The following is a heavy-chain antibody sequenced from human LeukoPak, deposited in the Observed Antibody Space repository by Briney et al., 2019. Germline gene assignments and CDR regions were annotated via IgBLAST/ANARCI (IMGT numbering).Heavy chain of an antibody. CDR1: GFTFSSYA. V-gene: IGHV3-21*01. J-gene: IGHJ4*02. CDR3: ARGPNSGYSIVDY. D-gene: IGHD5-18*01. CDR2: ISSSSYI. Sequence: GGSLRLSCAASGFTFSSYAMSWVRQAPGKGLEWVSAISSSSYIYYADSVKGRFTISRDNAKNSLYLQMNSLRAEDTAVYYCARGPNSGYSIVDYWGQGTLVTVSS.